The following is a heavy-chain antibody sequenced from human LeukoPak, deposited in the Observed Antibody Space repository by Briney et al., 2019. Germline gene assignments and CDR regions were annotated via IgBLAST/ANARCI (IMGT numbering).Heavy chain of an antibody. CDR2: IYSGGST. CDR1: GFTFSSYA. V-gene: IGHV3-23*03. CDR3: AKVPEWLRFLN. D-gene: IGHD5-12*01. J-gene: IGHJ4*02. Sequence: GGSLRLSCAASGFTFSSYAMSWVRQAPGKGLEWVSVIYSGGSTYYADSVKGRFTISRDNSKNTLYLQMNSLRAEDTAVYYCAKVPEWLRFLNWGQGTLVTVSS.